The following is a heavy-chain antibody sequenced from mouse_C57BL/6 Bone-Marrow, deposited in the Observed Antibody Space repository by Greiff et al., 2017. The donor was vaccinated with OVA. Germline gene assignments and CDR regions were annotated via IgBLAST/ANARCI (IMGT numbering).Heavy chain of an antibody. D-gene: IGHD2-1*01. Sequence: VQLQQPGAELVKPGASVKMSCKASGYTFTSSWITWVKQRPGQGLEWIGDIYPGSGSTNYNEKFKSKATLTVDTSSSTAYMQLSSLTSEDSAVYYCAREGGNGDYYAMDYWGQGTSVTVSS. CDR2: IYPGSGST. CDR1: GYTFTSSW. V-gene: IGHV1-55*01. J-gene: IGHJ4*01. CDR3: AREGGNGDYYAMDY.